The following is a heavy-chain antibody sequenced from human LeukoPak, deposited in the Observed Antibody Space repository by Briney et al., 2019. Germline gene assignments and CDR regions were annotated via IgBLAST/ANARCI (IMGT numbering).Heavy chain of an antibody. CDR2: TSSSDAGT. CDR3: ARAPVTSCRGAYCYPFDY. CDR1: GFTFSSHG. D-gene: IGHD2-21*01. Sequence: PGGSLRLSCAASGFTFSSHGMSWVRQAPGKGLEWVSATSSSDAGTYYADSVRGRFTISRDNSKNILYLQMNSLRVEDAAVYYCARAPVTSCRGAYCYPFDYWGQGTLVTVSS. V-gene: IGHV3-23*01. J-gene: IGHJ4*02.